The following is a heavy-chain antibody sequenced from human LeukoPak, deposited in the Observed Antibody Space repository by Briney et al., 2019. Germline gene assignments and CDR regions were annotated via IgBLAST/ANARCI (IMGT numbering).Heavy chain of an antibody. CDR1: GFTFSSYE. J-gene: IGHJ6*03. Sequence: PGGSLRHSCAASGFTFSSYEMNWVRQAPGKGLEWVSYISSSGSTIYYADSVKGRFTISRDNAKNSLYLQMNSLRAEDTAVYYCARLTHPSNYYYYYMDVWGKGTTVTISS. CDR2: ISSSGSTI. V-gene: IGHV3-48*03. CDR3: ARLTHPSNYYYYYMDV.